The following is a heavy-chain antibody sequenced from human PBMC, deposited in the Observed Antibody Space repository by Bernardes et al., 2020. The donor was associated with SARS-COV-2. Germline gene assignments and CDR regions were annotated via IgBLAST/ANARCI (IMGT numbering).Heavy chain of an antibody. J-gene: IGHJ4*02. D-gene: IGHD1-1*01. CDR3: ATYINSYTAFDY. V-gene: IGHV3-21*01. Sequence: SVKGRFTISRDNAKTSLYLLMNSLRAEDTAVYFCATYINSYTAFDYWGQGTLVTVSS.